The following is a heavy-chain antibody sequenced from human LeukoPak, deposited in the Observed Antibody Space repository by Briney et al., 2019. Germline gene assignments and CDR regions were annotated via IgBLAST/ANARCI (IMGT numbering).Heavy chain of an antibody. CDR1: GGSIRNYY. Sequence: PSETLSLTCTVSGGSIRNYYWSWIRQPPGKGLEWIGYIYYSGSTNYNPSLRSRVTISVDTSKNQFSLKLSSVTAADTAVYYCARQLSRGYDSAGTPFGHWGQGALVTVSS. D-gene: IGHD5-12*01. CDR3: ARQLSRGYDSAGTPFGH. V-gene: IGHV4-59*08. J-gene: IGHJ4*02. CDR2: IYYSGST.